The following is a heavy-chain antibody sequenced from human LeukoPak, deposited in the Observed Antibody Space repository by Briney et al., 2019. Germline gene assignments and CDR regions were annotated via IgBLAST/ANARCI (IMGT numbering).Heavy chain of an antibody. CDR1: GFTFSSYA. Sequence: PGGSLRLSCAASGFTFSSYAMHWVRQAPDKGLEWVAVISYDGSNKYYADSVKGRFTISRDNSKNTLYLQMNSLRAEDTAVYYCAREPEQWLVVYFDYWGQGTLVTVSS. CDR3: AREPEQWLVVYFDY. CDR2: ISYDGSNK. V-gene: IGHV3-30-3*01. D-gene: IGHD6-19*01. J-gene: IGHJ4*02.